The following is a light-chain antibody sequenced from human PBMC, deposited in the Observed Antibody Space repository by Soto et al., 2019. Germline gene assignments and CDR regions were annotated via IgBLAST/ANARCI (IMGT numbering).Light chain of an antibody. CDR3: QSYDSSLSGSRV. J-gene: IGLJ2*01. CDR1: SSNIGAGYD. V-gene: IGLV1-40*01. Sequence: QSVLTQPPSVSGAPGQRDTISCTGSSSNIGAGYDVHWYQQLPGTAPKLLIYGNSNRPSGVPDRFSGSKSGTSASLAITGLQAEDEADYYCQSYDSSLSGSRVFGGGTQLTVL. CDR2: GNS.